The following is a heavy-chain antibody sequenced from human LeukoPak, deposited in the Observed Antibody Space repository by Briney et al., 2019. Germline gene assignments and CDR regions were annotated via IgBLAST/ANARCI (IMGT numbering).Heavy chain of an antibody. Sequence: SVKASCKASGDTLNNDDITWVRQAPGRGLEWMGRIVPIVEITNYAESFQGRVTITADKSTNTFYMQLASLMSSDTAIYFCARGNYGDPNWFDPWGQGTLVTVSS. CDR1: GDTLNNDD. CDR2: IVPIVEIT. J-gene: IGHJ5*02. V-gene: IGHV1-69*04. D-gene: IGHD4-17*01. CDR3: ARGNYGDPNWFDP.